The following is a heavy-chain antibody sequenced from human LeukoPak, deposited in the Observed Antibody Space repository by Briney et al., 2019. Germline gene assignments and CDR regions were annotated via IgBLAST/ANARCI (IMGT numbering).Heavy chain of an antibody. CDR3: ARGAVVVFSSGYCPYYFDY. D-gene: IGHD3-3*01. CDR1: AGSFSDYY. J-gene: IGHJ4*02. V-gene: IGHV4-34*01. CDR2: INHSGST. Sequence: SETLSLTCAVSAGSFSDYYWSWIRQPPGKGLEWIGEINHSGSTNYNPSLKSRVTISVDTSKNQFSLKLSSVTAADPAVYYFARGAVVVFSSGYCPYYFDYWGQGTLVTVSS.